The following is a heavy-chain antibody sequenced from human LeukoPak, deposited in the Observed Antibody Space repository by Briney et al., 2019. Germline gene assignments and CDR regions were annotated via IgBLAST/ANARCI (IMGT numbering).Heavy chain of an antibody. CDR3: ARGRHDITMIVVVMTSVSYYLDV. CDR1: GGSFSGYH. CDR2: INPSGST. J-gene: IGHJ6*03. V-gene: IGHV4-34*01. Sequence: SETLSLTCAVYGGSFSGYHWTWIRQSPGKGLEWIGDINPSGSTYYIPSLKSRLTISVDTSKNQFSLKLRSVTAADTAVYYCARGRHDITMIVVVMTSVSYYLDVWGKGTTVTVS. D-gene: IGHD3-22*01.